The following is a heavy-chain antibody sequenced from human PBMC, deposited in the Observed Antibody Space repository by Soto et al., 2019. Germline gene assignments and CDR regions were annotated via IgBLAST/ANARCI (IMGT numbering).Heavy chain of an antibody. CDR2: INYDGSST. V-gene: IGHV3-74*01. CDR1: GFTFSTYW. Sequence: EVQVVESGGGLVQPGGSLRLSCAASGFTFSTYWMHWVRQAPGKGLVWVSRINYDGSSTDYADSVKGRFTISRDNAKNTLYLQMNTLTAEDTAVYYCTRGPRPTSVGTGAYWGQGTLVTVSS. J-gene: IGHJ4*02. CDR3: TRGPRPTSVGTGAY. D-gene: IGHD3-10*01.